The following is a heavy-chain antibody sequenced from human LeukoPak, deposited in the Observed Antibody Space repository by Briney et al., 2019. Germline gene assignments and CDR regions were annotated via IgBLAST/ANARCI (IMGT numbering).Heavy chain of an antibody. CDR1: GFTFSAYA. CDR3: AKDYYYDSSGYYCGDAFDI. D-gene: IGHD3-22*01. J-gene: IGHJ3*02. V-gene: IGHV3-23*01. Sequence: PGGSLRLSCAASGFTFSAYAMAGVRQAPGKGLEWGSTIRSSGGTTYSADSVKGRFTISRDNSKNILYLQVNSLRAGDTAVYYFAKDYYYDSSGYYCGDAFDIWGQGTMVTVSS. CDR2: IRSSGGTT.